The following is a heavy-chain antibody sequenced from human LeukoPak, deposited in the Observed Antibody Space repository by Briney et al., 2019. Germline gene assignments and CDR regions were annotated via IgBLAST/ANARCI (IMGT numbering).Heavy chain of an antibody. CDR3: ARFHSNNWAFDR. CDR1: GFTFSSYS. J-gene: IGHJ5*02. CDR2: ISSSSSYI. D-gene: IGHD1-1*01. V-gene: IGHV3-21*01. Sequence: RPGGSLRLSCAASGFTFSSYSMNWVRQAPGRGLEWVSSISSSSSYIYYADSVKGRFTISRDNAKNSLYLQMNSLRAEDTAVYYCARFHSNNWAFDRWGQGTLVTVSS.